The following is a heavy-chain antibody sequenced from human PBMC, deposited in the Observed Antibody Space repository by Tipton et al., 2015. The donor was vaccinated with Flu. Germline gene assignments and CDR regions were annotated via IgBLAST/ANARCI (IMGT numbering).Heavy chain of an antibody. CDR1: GGSISSGGYY. J-gene: IGHJ4*02. Sequence: LRLSCTVSGGSISSGGYYRSWIRQHPGKGLEWIGYIYYSGSTYYNPSLKRRVTISVDTSKNQFSLKLSSVTAGDTAVYYCARMITIFGGVAYYFDYWGPGTLATVSS. CDR3: ARMITIFGGVAYYFDY. V-gene: IGHV4-31*03. D-gene: IGHD3-3*01. CDR2: IYYSGST.